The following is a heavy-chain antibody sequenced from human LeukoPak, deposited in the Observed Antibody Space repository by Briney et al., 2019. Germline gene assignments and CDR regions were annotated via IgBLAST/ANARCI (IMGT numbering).Heavy chain of an antibody. CDR1: GFTFSTTW. CDR3: ARADGWFDF. V-gene: IGHV3-74*01. Sequence: GGSVSLSCPASGFTFSTTWMHWARQAPGEGLVCLSFIKGDGPYTSYAYSVKGRFTITRDNAENTVYLQMSSLRAEDTAVYYCARADGWFDFWGQGTLVTVSS. J-gene: IGHJ4*02. D-gene: IGHD5-24*01. CDR2: IKGDGPYT.